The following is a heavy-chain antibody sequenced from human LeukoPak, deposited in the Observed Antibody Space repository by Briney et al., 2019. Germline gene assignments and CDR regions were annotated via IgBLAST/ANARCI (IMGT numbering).Heavy chain of an antibody. D-gene: IGHD3-22*01. Sequence: ASVKVSCKVSGYTLTELSMHWVRQAPGKGLERMGGFDPEDGETIYAQKFQGRVTMTEDTSTDTAYMELSSLRSEDTAVYYCATRVSSGSPAAYWYFDLWGRGTLVTVSS. CDR1: GYTLTELS. V-gene: IGHV1-24*01. CDR3: ATRVSSGSPAAYWYFDL. CDR2: FDPEDGET. J-gene: IGHJ2*01.